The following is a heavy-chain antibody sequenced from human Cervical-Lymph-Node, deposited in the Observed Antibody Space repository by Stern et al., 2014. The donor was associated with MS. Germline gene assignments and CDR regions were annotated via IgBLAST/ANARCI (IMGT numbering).Heavy chain of an antibody. CDR3: ARRIAVAGTTDY. Sequence: EDQLVESGAEGKKPGEALKVSCKGSGYSFTSYCISWGRQMPGKGLVWMGIIYPGDSDTRCSPSFQGQVTISADKSISTAYLQWSSLKASDTAMYYCARRIAVAGTTDYWGQGTLVTVSS. D-gene: IGHD6-19*01. CDR1: GYSFTSYC. V-gene: IGHV5-51*01. CDR2: IYPGDSDT. J-gene: IGHJ4*02.